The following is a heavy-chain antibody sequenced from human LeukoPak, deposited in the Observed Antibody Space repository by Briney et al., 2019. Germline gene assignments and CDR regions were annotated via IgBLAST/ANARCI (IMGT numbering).Heavy chain of an antibody. CDR3: ARDRRDGYNSDDAFDI. J-gene: IGHJ3*02. D-gene: IGHD5-24*01. Sequence: PGGSLRLSCAASGFTFSSYWMSWVRQAPGKGLEWVATINQDGSEKYYVDSVKGRFTISRDNAKNSLYLQMNSLRAEDTAVYYCARDRRDGYNSDDAFDIWGQGTMVTVSS. V-gene: IGHV3-7*01. CDR1: GFTFSSYW. CDR2: INQDGSEK.